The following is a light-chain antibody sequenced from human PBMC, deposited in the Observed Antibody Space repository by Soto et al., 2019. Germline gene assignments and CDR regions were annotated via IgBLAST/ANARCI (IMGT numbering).Light chain of an antibody. CDR1: SSDVGAYDY. CDR2: HVS. J-gene: IGLJ1*01. CDR3: CTDAGSYKV. Sequence: QSVLTQPRSVSGSPGQSVTISCTGTSSDVGAYDYVSWYQQHPGKAPKLLIYHVSKRPSGVPDRFSGSKSGNTASLTISGLQAEDEADYYCCTDAGSYKVFGIGTKFTVL. V-gene: IGLV2-11*01.